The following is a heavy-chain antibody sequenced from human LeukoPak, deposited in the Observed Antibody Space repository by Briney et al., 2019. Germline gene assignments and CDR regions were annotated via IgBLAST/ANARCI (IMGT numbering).Heavy chain of an antibody. D-gene: IGHD5-18*01. Sequence: ASVKVSCKASGGTFSSYAIRWVRQAPGQGLAWMGRIIPILGIANYAQKFQGRVTITADKSTSTAYMELSSLRSEDTAVYYCAREAAMVISPYNWFDPWGQGTLVTVSS. V-gene: IGHV1-69*04. CDR3: AREAAMVISPYNWFDP. CDR2: IIPILGIA. CDR1: GGTFSSYA. J-gene: IGHJ5*02.